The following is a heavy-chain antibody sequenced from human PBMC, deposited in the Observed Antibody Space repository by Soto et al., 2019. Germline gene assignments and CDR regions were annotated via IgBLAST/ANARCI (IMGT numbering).Heavy chain of an antibody. CDR3: AKLLLPSDYYDSSGIDY. CDR2: INPNSGGT. D-gene: IGHD3-22*01. CDR1: GYTFTGYY. V-gene: IGHV1-2*02. J-gene: IGHJ4*02. Sequence: GASVKVSCKASGYTFTGYYMHWVRQAPGQGLEWMGWINPNSGGTNYAQKFQGRVTMTRDTSISTAYMELSRLRSDDTAVYYCAKLLLPSDYYDSSGIDYWGQGTLVTVSS.